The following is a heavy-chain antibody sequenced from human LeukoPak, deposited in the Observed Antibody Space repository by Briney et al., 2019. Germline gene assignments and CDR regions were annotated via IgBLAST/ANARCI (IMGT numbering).Heavy chain of an antibody. D-gene: IGHD6-13*01. J-gene: IGHJ5*02. CDR2: IYYSGST. CDR3: ARDNAGANWFDP. V-gene: IGHV4-61*01. CDR1: GGSVSSGSYY. Sequence: SETLSLTCTVSGGSVSSGSYYWSWIRQPPGKGLEWIGYIYYSGSTNYNPSLKSRVAISVDTSKNQFSLKLSSVTAADTAVYYCARDNAGANWFDPWGQGTLVTVSS.